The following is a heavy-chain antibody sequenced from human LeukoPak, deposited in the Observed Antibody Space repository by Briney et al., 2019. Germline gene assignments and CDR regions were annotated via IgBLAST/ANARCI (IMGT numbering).Heavy chain of an antibody. Sequence: RLFYASSGHTHSIYAKRWATHAPGKALEYVLDISASGDSTHYADSVKGRFTISRDNSKNTIYLQMNSLRAEDTAIYYCGSDPNGDYVGALGYWGRGTLVTVSS. D-gene: IGHD4-17*01. CDR2: ISASGDST. V-gene: IGHV3-23*01. CDR3: GSDPNGDYVGALGY. J-gene: IGHJ4*01. CDR1: GHTHSIYA.